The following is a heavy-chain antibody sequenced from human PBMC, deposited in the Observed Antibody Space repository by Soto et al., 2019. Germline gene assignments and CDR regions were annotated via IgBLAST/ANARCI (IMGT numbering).Heavy chain of an antibody. CDR1: GFTFSSYG. CDR2: ISYDGSNK. D-gene: IGHD1-26*01. V-gene: IGHV3-30*18. J-gene: IGHJ6*02. Sequence: QVQLVESGGGVVQPGRSLRLSCAASGFTFSSYGMHWVRQAPGKGLEWVAVISYDGSNKYYADSVKGRFTISRDNSKNXLXXHMNRLRAEDTAVYYCAKERRVGANDYYYYYGMDVWGQGTTVTVSS. CDR3: AKERRVGANDYYYYYGMDV.